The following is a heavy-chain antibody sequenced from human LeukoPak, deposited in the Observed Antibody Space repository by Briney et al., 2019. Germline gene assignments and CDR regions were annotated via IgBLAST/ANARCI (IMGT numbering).Heavy chain of an antibody. CDR3: ARGSAMVRGDDANWFDP. CDR2: INHSGST. Sequence: SETLSLTCAVYGGSFSGYYWSWIRQLPGKGLEWIGEINHSGSTNYNPSLKSRVTISVDTSKNQFSLKLSSVTAADTAVYYCARGSAMVRGDDANWFDPWGQGTLVTVSS. D-gene: IGHD3-10*01. J-gene: IGHJ5*02. CDR1: GGSFSGYY. V-gene: IGHV4-34*01.